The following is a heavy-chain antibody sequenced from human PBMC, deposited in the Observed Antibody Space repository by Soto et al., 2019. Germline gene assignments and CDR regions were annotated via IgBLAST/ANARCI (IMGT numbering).Heavy chain of an antibody. CDR2: LYYSGSS. J-gene: IGHJ6*02. CDR3: ASQEGASYYHYYYGVDV. CDR1: RGSSISNY. D-gene: IGHD1-26*01. V-gene: IGHV4-59*01. Sequence: SETLSLTCTVYRGSSISNYWSWSRHPPVKGLEWIGYLYYSGSSNYNPSFKSRVTRSVDICKNQFSLMLCSLSAADSSLSSRASQEGASYYHYYYGVDVWGQGTTVTVSS.